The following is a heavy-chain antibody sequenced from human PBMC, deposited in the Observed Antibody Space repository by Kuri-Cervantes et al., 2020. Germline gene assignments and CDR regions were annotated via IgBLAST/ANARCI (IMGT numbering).Heavy chain of an antibody. J-gene: IGHJ5*02. CDR3: ARDGGIWFGVGSFGFDP. CDR2: INPNSGGT. D-gene: IGHD3-10*01. CDR1: GYTITGYY. V-gene: IGHV1-2*02. Sequence: GSVKVSCKASGYTITGYYMHWVRQATGQGLEWMGWINPNSGGTNYAQKFQGRVTMTRDTSISPAYMELSRLRSRDTAVYYCARDGGIWFGVGSFGFDPWGQRTLVTVSS.